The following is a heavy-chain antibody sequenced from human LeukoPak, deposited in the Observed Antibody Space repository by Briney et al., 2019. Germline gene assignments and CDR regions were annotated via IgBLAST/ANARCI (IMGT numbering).Heavy chain of an antibody. D-gene: IGHD3-22*01. CDR1: GFTFSSYW. CDR3: ARAPSEIGGYYPEYFRH. Sequence: GGSLRLSCAASGFTFSSYWMHWVRQAPGKGLVWVSRIKSDGSTNYADSVKGRFTISRDNAKNTLSLQMNSLRAEDTGVYYCARAPSEIGGYYPEYFRHWGQGALVTVSS. V-gene: IGHV3-74*01. J-gene: IGHJ1*01. CDR2: IKSDGST.